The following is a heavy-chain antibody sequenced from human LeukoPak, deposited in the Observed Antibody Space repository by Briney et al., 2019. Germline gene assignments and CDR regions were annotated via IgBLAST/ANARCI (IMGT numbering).Heavy chain of an antibody. V-gene: IGHV4-59*01. CDR3: ARDQGISGYFDY. CDR2: IYYSGST. Sequence: SETLSLTCTVSGGSISSYYWSWIRQPPGKGLEWIGYIYYSGSTNYNPSLKSRVTISVDTSMNQFSLNLSSVTAADTAVYYCARDQGISGYFDYWGQGTLVTVSS. CDR1: GGSISSYY. J-gene: IGHJ4*02. D-gene: IGHD3-10*01.